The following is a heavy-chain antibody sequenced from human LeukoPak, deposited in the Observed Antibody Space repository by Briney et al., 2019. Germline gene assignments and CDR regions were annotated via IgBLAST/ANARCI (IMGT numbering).Heavy chain of an antibody. Sequence: ASVKVSCKASGYTFTSYDINWVRQASGQGLEWMGWMNPNSGNTGYAQKFQGRFTMTWDTSISTAYMELSSLRSEDTAVYYCTRDVDTADDGFDIWGQGTMVTVSS. CDR3: TRDVDTADDGFDI. CDR2: MNPNSGNT. D-gene: IGHD5-18*01. CDR1: GYTFTSYD. V-gene: IGHV1-8*01. J-gene: IGHJ3*02.